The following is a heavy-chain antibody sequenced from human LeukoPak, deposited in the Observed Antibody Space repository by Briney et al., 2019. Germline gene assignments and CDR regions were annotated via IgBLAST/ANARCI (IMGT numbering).Heavy chain of an antibody. J-gene: IGHJ4*02. D-gene: IGHD2-2*02. Sequence: PSETLSLTCAVYGGSFSGYYWSWIRQPPGKGLEWIGEINHSGSTNYNPSLKSRVTISVDTSKNQFSLKLSSVTAADTAVYYCARGVSSEDIVVVPAAIRSGFDYWGQGTLVTVSS. CDR3: ARGVSSEDIVVVPAAIRSGFDY. CDR2: INHSGST. V-gene: IGHV4-34*01. CDR1: GGSFSGYY.